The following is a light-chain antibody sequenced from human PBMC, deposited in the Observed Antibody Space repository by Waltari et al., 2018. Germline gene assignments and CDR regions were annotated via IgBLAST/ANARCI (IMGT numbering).Light chain of an antibody. V-gene: IGKV4-1*01. Sequence: DIVMTQSPDSLAVSLGERATINCKSSQRVLYSSSKKSYLAWYQQKPGQPPKLFIYWASTRESGFPDRFSGSGSGTDFTLTISSLQAEDGAVYYCQQYYTTPWTFGQGTKVEIK. CDR3: QQYYTTPWT. CDR2: WAS. CDR1: QRVLYSSSKKSY. J-gene: IGKJ1*01.